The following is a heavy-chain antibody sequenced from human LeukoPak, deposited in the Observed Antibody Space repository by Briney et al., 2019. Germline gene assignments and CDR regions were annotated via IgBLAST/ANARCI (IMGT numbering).Heavy chain of an antibody. Sequence: GGSLRLSCAASGFTFSSYSMNWVRQAPGKGLEWVSYISSSSSSTIYYADSVKGRFTISRDNAKNSLYLQMNSLRAEDTAVYYCARSATTAPYFDYWGQGTLVTVSS. CDR2: ISSSSSSTI. D-gene: IGHD1-26*01. J-gene: IGHJ4*02. V-gene: IGHV3-48*01. CDR3: ARSATTAPYFDY. CDR1: GFTFSSYS.